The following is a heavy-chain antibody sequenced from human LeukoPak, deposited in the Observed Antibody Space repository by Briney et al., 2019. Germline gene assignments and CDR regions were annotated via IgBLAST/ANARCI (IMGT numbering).Heavy chain of an antibody. CDR3: ARNGASSGRPYHLDY. V-gene: IGHV3-23*01. Sequence: GGSLRLSCAASGFTLSSYAMSWVRQAPGKGLEWVSATSSSDAGTYYAASVRGRFTVSRDNSKNTLYLQMNGLRAEDTAVYFCARNGASSGRPYHLDYWGQGTLVTVSS. J-gene: IGHJ4*02. CDR1: GFTLSSYA. CDR2: TSSSDAGT. D-gene: IGHD6-19*01.